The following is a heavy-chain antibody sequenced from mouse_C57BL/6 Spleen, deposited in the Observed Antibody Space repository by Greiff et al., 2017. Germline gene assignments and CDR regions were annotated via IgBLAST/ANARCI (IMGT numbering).Heavy chain of an antibody. CDR1: GYTFTSYW. CDR2: IHPNSGST. J-gene: IGHJ2*01. D-gene: IGHD1-1*01. Sequence: QVQLQQPGAELVKPGASVKLSCKASGYTFTSYWMHWVKQRPGQGLEWIGMIHPNSGSTNYNEKFKSKATLTVDKSSSTAYMQLSSLTSEDSAVYYCARYYYGSSYYFDYWGQGTTLTFSS. V-gene: IGHV1-64*01. CDR3: ARYYYGSSYYFDY.